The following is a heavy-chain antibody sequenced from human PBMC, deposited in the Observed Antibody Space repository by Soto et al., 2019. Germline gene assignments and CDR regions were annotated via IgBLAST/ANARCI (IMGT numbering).Heavy chain of an antibody. J-gene: IGHJ6*02. CDR3: ARGQLPYFDWFEPYGMDV. D-gene: IGHD3-9*01. CDR1: GYTFTSYD. CDR2: MNPNSGNT. Sequence: GASVKVSCKASGYTFTSYDINWVRQATGQGLEWMGWMNPNSGNTGYAQKFQGRVTMTRNTSISTAYMELSSLRSEDTAVYYCARGQLPYFDWFEPYGMDVWGQGTTVTVSS. V-gene: IGHV1-8*01.